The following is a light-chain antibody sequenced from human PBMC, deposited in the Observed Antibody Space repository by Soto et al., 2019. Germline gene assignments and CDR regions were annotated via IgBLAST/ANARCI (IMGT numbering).Light chain of an antibody. CDR3: QQLYIFPLT. Sequence: IQMTQSPSTLSASVGDRFTITCRASQTIDSWLAWYQQRPGKPPNLLIYKASTLASGVPSRFSGGESGTEYTLTISSLQPEDSATYYCQQLYIFPLTFGQGTRLEIK. J-gene: IGKJ5*01. V-gene: IGKV1-5*03. CDR2: KAS. CDR1: QTIDSW.